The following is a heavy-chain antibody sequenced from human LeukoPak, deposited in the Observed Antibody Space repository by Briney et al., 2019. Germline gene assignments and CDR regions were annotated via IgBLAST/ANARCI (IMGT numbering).Heavy chain of an antibody. D-gene: IGHD5-12*01. Sequence: PGGSLRLSCAASGFPFSSYSVNWVRQAPGKGLEWVGRIKSKTDGGTTDYAAPVKGRFTISRDDSKNTLYLQMNSLKTEDTAVYYCTTDGVSYISGYEPTAPDYWGQGTLVTVSS. V-gene: IGHV3-15*01. CDR1: GFPFSSYS. CDR3: TTDGVSYISGYEPTAPDY. CDR2: IKSKTDGGTT. J-gene: IGHJ4*02.